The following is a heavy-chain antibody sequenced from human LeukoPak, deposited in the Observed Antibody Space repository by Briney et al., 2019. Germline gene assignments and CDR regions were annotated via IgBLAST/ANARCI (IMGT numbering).Heavy chain of an antibody. D-gene: IGHD1-1*01. CDR3: ARGTTDDY. CDR1: GYTFTSYY. Sequence: ASVKVSCKASGYTFTSYYIDWVRQAPGLRLEWMGVINPSGGSTRYAQKFQGRVTMTGDTSTRTVYMELSSLTSADTAVYYCARGTTDDYWGQGTPVTVSS. J-gene: IGHJ4*02. V-gene: IGHV1-46*01. CDR2: INPSGGST.